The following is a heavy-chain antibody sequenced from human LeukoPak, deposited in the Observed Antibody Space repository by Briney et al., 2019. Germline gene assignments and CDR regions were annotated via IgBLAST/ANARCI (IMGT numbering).Heavy chain of an antibody. CDR2: IYSGGST. CDR3: ARDLNNGSYHWFDP. CDR1: GSTVSSNY. V-gene: IGHV3-66*01. Sequence: GGSLRLSCAVSGSTVSSNYTSWVRQAPGTGLEWVSVIYSGGSTDYADSVKGRFTISRDNSKNTLYLQMNSLRAEDTAIYYCARDLNNGSYHWFDPWGQGTLVTVSS. J-gene: IGHJ5*02. D-gene: IGHD1-26*01.